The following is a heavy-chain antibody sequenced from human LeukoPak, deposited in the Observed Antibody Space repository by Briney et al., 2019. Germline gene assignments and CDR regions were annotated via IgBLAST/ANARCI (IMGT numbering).Heavy chain of an antibody. CDR2: ISSSGSDI. CDR1: GFTFSDHY. J-gene: IGHJ6*02. V-gene: IGHV3-11*01. Sequence: PGGSLRLSCAASGFTFSDHYLSWIRQAPGEGLAWVSYISSSGSDIFYVDSVKGRFTISRDNAKNSLYLQMNSLRAEDTAIYYCARGPYGLDVWGQGTTVTVSS. CDR3: ARGPYGLDV.